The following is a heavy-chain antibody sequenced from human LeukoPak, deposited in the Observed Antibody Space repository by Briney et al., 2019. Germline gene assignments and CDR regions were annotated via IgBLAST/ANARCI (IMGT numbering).Heavy chain of an antibody. CDR1: GGSISSYY. Sequence: KSSETLSLTCTVAGGSISSYYRSCIRQPAGKGLEWIGRIYTSGSTNYNPSLKSRVTMSVDTSKNQFSLKLSSVTAADTAVYYCARDVAARPNYYYYMDGWGKGTTVTVSS. D-gene: IGHD6-6*01. J-gene: IGHJ6*03. V-gene: IGHV4-4*07. CDR3: ARDVAARPNYYYYMDG. CDR2: IYTSGST.